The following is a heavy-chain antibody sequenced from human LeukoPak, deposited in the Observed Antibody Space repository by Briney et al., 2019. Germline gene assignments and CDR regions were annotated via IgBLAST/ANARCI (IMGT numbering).Heavy chain of an antibody. V-gene: IGHV4-59*08. CDR3: ARHRGTVGPDVFDI. J-gene: IGHJ3*02. CDR1: GGSISGYF. D-gene: IGHD1-26*01. CDR2: VYYSGST. Sequence: PSETLSLTCTVSGGSISGYFCSWIRQPPGKGLEWIGYVYYSGSTNYNPSLKSRVIISVDTSKNQFSLKLSSVTAADTALYYCARHRGTVGPDVFDIWGQGTLVTVFS.